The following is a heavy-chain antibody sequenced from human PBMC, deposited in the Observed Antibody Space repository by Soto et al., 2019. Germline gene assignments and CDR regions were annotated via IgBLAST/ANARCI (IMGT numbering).Heavy chain of an antibody. J-gene: IGHJ4*02. CDR3: ATPLEYCSSTSCSLDY. V-gene: IGHV1-24*01. Sequence: VASVKVSCKVSGYTLTELSMHWVRQAPGKGLEWMGGFDPEDGETIYAQKFQGRVTMTEDTSTDTAYMELSSLRSEDTAVYYCATPLEYCSSTSCSLDYWGQGTLVTVSS. D-gene: IGHD2-2*01. CDR1: GYTLTELS. CDR2: FDPEDGET.